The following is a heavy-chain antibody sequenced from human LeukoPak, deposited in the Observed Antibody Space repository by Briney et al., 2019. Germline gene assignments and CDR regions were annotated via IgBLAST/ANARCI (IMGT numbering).Heavy chain of an antibody. CDR3: ARDASGHCSGGRCYAFDY. J-gene: IGHJ4*02. Sequence: PSETLSLTCTVCGGSINSHYWSWIRQPPGKGLEWIGYIYYSGSTNYNPSLKSRVTISVDTSKNQFSLKLSSVTAADTAVYYCARDASGHCSGGRCYAFDYWGQGILVTVSS. CDR1: GGSINSHY. V-gene: IGHV4-59*11. CDR2: IYYSGST. D-gene: IGHD2-15*01.